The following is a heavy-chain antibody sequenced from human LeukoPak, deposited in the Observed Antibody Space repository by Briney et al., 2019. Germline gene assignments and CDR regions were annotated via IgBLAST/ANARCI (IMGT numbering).Heavy chain of an antibody. D-gene: IGHD6-13*01. CDR1: GYTFTSYG. CDR2: ISAYNGNT. J-gene: IGHJ5*02. Sequence: ASVTVSCKASGYTFTSYGISWVRQAPGQGLEWMGWISAYNGNTNYAQKLQGRVTMTTDTSTSTAYMELRSLRSDDTAVYYCARGRCSSSCSNWFYPWGQGTLVTVSS. CDR3: ARGRCSSSCSNWFYP. V-gene: IGHV1-18*01.